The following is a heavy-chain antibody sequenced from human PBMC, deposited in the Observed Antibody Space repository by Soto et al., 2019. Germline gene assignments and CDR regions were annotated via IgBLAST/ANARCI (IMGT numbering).Heavy chain of an antibody. CDR3: EKTADFWSWGMDV. D-gene: IGHD3-3*01. J-gene: IGHJ6*02. V-gene: IGHV3-23*01. CDR1: VSTFKSYA. Sequence: PGGSLRLSCAASVSTFKSYAMTWFLQARGKSMKWVSMIRSSPENIQNVVSEKGRFTLSRDTSRNTLSLQRTGLRAEDRTVYYCEKTADFWSWGMDVWGQGTTVTVS. CDR2: IRSSPENI.